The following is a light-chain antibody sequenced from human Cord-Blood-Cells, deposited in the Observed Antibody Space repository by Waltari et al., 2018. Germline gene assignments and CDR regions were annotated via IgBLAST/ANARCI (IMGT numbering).Light chain of an antibody. V-gene: IGLV2-18*02. J-gene: IGLJ2*01. CDR1: SSDVGSYNR. CDR2: EVS. Sequence: QSALTLPPSVSGSPGQSVTISCTGTSSDVGSYNRVSWYQQPPGTAPKLMIYEVSNRPSGVPDRFSGSKSGNTASLTISGLQAEDEADYYCSSYTSSSTVVFGGGTKLTVL. CDR3: SSYTSSSTVV.